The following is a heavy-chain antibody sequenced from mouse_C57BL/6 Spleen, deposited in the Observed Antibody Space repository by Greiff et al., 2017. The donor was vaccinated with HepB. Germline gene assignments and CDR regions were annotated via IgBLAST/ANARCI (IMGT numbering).Heavy chain of an antibody. V-gene: IGHV10-3*01. D-gene: IGHD1-1*01. Sequence: EVHLVESGGGLVQPKGSLKLSCAASGFTFNTYAMHWVRQAPGKGLEWVARIRSKSSNYATYYADSVKDRFTISRDDSQSMLYLQMNNLKTEDTAMYYSVRDPGSSYYYAMDYWGQGTSVTVSS. J-gene: IGHJ4*01. CDR3: VRDPGSSYYYAMDY. CDR1: GFTFNTYA. CDR2: IRSKSSNYAT.